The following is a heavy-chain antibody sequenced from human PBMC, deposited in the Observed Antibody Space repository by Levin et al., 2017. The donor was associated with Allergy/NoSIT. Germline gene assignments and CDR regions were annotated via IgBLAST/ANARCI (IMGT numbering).Heavy chain of an antibody. CDR1: GFTFSSYG. J-gene: IGHJ6*02. CDR3: ARDLGDYEGYYYGMDV. V-gene: IGHV3-33*01. CDR2: IWYDGSNK. D-gene: IGHD4-17*01. Sequence: GESLKISCAASGFTFSSYGMHWVRQAPGKGLEWVAVIWYDGSNKYYADSVKGRFTISRDNSKNTLYLQMNSLRAEDTAVYYCARDLGDYEGYYYGMDVWGQGTTVTVSS.